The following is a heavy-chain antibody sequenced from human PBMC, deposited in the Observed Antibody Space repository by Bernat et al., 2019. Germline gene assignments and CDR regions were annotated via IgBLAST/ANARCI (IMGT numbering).Heavy chain of an antibody. CDR3: TSFRDGYNYVADY. J-gene: IGHJ4*02. CDR1: GFTFGDYA. CDR2: IRSKAYGGTT. D-gene: IGHD5-12*01. Sequence: EVQLVESGGGLVQPGRSLRLSCTASGFTFGDYAMSWFRQAPGKGLEWVGFIRSKAYGGTTEYAASVKGRFTIARDDSKSIAYLQMNSLKTEDTAVYYCTSFRDGYNYVADYWGQGTLVTVSS. V-gene: IGHV3-49*03.